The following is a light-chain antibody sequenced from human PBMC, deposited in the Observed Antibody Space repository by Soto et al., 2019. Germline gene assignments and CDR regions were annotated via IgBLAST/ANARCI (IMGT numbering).Light chain of an antibody. Sequence: QSALTQPASVSGSPGQSITISCIGTSSDVGSYNIVFWYQQYPGKAPKLMIYEGSKRPSGVSNRFSGSKSGNTASLTISGLQAEDEADYYCCSYAGSSTWVFGGGTKLTVL. CDR1: SSDVGSYNI. CDR3: CSYAGSSTWV. CDR2: EGS. J-gene: IGLJ3*02. V-gene: IGLV2-23*01.